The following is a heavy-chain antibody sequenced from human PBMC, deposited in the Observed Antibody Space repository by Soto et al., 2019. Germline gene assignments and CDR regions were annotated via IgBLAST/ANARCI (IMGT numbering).Heavy chain of an antibody. CDR2: ISGSGGST. D-gene: IGHD3-10*01. J-gene: IGHJ6*03. CDR3: AKCVGVRGVIITPPYYYYYYMDV. Sequence: GGSLRLSCAASGFTFSSYAMSWVRQAPGKGLEWVSAISGSGGSTYYADSVKGRFTISRDNSKNTLYLQMNSLRAEDTAVDYDAKCVGVRGVIITPPYYYYYYMDVWGKGTTVTVSS. CDR1: GFTFSSYA. V-gene: IGHV3-23*01.